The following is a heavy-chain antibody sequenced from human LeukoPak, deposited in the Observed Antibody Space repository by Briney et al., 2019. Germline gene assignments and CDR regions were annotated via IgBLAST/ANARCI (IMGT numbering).Heavy chain of an antibody. J-gene: IGHJ3*02. CDR2: IRGGGGVT. CDR1: GFTFDNYA. D-gene: IGHD3-10*01. Sequence: GRSLRLSCAASGFTFDNYAMNWVRQAPGKGLEWLAYIRGGGGVTRYSDSVKDRFTISRDNSKNTLYLQMNSLRAEDTAIYYCAKCSASYYNDAFDIWGRGTMVTVSS. V-gene: IGHV3-23*01. CDR3: AKCSASYYNDAFDI.